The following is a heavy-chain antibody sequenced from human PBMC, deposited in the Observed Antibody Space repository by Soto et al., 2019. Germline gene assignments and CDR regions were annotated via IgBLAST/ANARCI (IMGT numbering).Heavy chain of an antibody. D-gene: IGHD3-10*01. CDR2: ISAYNGNT. Sequence: QVQLVQSGAEVKKPGASVKVSCKPSGYTFTSYGITWVRQAPGQGLEWMGWISAYNGNTNYAQKFQGRVTMTTDTSTSTAYMGLRSLGSDGTAVYYCASGWFGEFVYQFDYWGQGTLVTVSS. V-gene: IGHV1-18*01. CDR1: GYTFTSYG. CDR3: ASGWFGEFVYQFDY. J-gene: IGHJ4*02.